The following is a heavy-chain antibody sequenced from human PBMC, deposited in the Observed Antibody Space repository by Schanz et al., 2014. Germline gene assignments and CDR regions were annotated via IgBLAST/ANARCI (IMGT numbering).Heavy chain of an antibody. D-gene: IGHD3-3*01. CDR2: IKQDESER. CDR3: ARDKGGYYPFDY. V-gene: IGHV3-7*01. CDR1: GFTVSDHY. J-gene: IGHJ4*02. Sequence: EVQLVESGGGLVQPGGSLRLSCAVSGFTVSDHYMDWVRQAPGKGLEWVANIKQDESERSYVDSVKGRFTISRDNAKNSLYLQMNSLRAEDTAVYYCARDKGGYYPFDYWGQGTLVTVSS.